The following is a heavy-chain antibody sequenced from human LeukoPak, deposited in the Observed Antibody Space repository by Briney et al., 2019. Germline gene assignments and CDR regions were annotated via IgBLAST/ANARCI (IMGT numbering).Heavy chain of an antibody. V-gene: IGHV3-33*01. J-gene: IGHJ3*02. CDR1: GFTFSSYG. D-gene: IGHD4-23*01. CDR2: MGYDGRNI. Sequence: GGSLRLSCAASGFTFSSYGMHWVRQAPGKGLEWVAVMGYDGRNIFYADSVKGRFTISRDNSKNTLYLQMNSLRAEDTAVYYCARDDYGGKLDIWGQGTVVTVSS. CDR3: ARDDYGGKLDI.